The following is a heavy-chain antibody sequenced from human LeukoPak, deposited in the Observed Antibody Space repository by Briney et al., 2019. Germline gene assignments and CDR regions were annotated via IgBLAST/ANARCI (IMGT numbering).Heavy chain of an antibody. CDR1: GYTFTTYY. V-gene: IGHV1-2*02. J-gene: IGHJ3*02. Sequence: GASVKVSCKASGYTFTTYYMHWVRQAPGQGPEWMGWINPYSGGTNSAQQFQGRVTMTRDTSISTAYMELSRLRSDGTAVYYCARATYTSSWYHDGFDIWGQGTMVTVSS. CDR3: ARATYTSSWYHDGFDI. CDR2: INPYSGGT. D-gene: IGHD6-13*01.